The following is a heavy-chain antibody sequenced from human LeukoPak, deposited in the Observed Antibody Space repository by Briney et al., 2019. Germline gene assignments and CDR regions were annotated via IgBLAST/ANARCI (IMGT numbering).Heavy chain of an antibody. D-gene: IGHD2-2*01. CDR1: GFTFSSYA. J-gene: IGHJ4*02. CDR2: ISGSGGST. CDR3: AKSRSSSSSHFDY. V-gene: IGHV3-23*01. Sequence: GGXLRLSCAASGFTFSSYAMSWVRQAPGKGVEGVSAISGSGGSTHYADSVKGGFTISRDNYRNTLYLQMNSLRAEDTAVYYCAKSRSSSSSHFDYWGQGPLVTVSS.